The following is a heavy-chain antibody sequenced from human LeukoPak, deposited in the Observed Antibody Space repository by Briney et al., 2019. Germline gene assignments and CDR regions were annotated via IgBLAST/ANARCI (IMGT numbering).Heavy chain of an antibody. V-gene: IGHV4-34*01. J-gene: IGHJ4*02. D-gene: IGHD3-3*01. Sequence: SETLSLTCAVHGGSFSGYYWSWIRQPPGKGLEWIGEINHSGSTNYNPSLKSRVTISVDTSKNQFSLKLSSVTAADTAVYYCARDAHDFWSGYQDYWGQGTLVTVSS. CDR3: ARDAHDFWSGYQDY. CDR2: INHSGST. CDR1: GGSFSGYY.